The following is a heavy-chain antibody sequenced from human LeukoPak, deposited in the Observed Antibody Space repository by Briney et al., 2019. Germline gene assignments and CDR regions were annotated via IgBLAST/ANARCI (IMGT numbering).Heavy chain of an antibody. CDR2: IYYSGST. V-gene: IGHV4-59*01. Sequence: PSETLSLTCTVSGGSISSYYWSWIRQPPGKGLEWIGYIYYSGSTNYNPSLKSRVTISVDTSKNQFSLKLSSVTAADTAVYYRAREKDHAFDIWGRGTMVTVSS. CDR1: GGSISSYY. CDR3: AREKDHAFDI. J-gene: IGHJ3*02.